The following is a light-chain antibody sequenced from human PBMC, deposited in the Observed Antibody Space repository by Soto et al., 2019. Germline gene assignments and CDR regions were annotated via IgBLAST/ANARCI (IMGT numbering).Light chain of an antibody. V-gene: IGKV3-15*01. CDR2: GAS. Sequence: VMTQSPATLSVSPGERATLSCRASQSLRSSLAWYQQKPGQAPRLLIYGASTRATGIPDRFSGSGSGTEFTLAISSLQPEEFAVYYCQHYHGWPITFGQGTRLDIK. CDR3: QHYHGWPIT. CDR1: QSLRSS. J-gene: IGKJ5*01.